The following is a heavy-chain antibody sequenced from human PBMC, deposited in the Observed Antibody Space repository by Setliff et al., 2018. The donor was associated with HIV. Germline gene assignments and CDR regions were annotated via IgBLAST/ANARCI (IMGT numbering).Heavy chain of an antibody. CDR3: ARGVPLLPPHY. D-gene: IGHD2-21*02. J-gene: IGHJ4*02. CDR2: IYHSGST. V-gene: IGHV4-38-2*01. CDR1: GYSISSGYY. Sequence: PSETLSLTCAVSGYSISSGYYWGWIRQPPGKGLEWIGSIYHSGSTYYSPSLKSRVTISVDTSKNQFSLSLTSVTAADTAVYYCARGVPLLPPHYWGQGTLVIVSS.